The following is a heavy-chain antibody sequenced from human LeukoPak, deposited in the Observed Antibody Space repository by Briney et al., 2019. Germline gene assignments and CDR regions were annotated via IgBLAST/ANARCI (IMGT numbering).Heavy chain of an antibody. V-gene: IGHV4-59*01. Sequence: SETLSLTCTVSGDSISSYYWSWIRQPPGKGLEWIGYIYSSESTTDNPSLRSRVTISVDTSKNQFSLKLSSVTAADTAVYYCARGRDHPDYWGQGTLITVSS. CDR3: ARGRDHPDY. CDR1: GDSISSYY. CDR2: IYSSEST. J-gene: IGHJ4*02. D-gene: IGHD2-21*02.